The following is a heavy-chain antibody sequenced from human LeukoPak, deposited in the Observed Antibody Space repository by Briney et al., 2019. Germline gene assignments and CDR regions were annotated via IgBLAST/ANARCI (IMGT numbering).Heavy chain of an antibody. D-gene: IGHD2-21*02. J-gene: IGHJ4*02. CDR2: ISSRSDYI. CDR3: ARILNPYCGGDCYPD. CDR1: GGSISSSS. V-gene: IGHV3-21*01. Sequence: LSLTCTVSGGSISSSSYYWGWIRQPPGKGLEWVSSISSRSDYIYYADPLKGRFTVSRDNVKNSLYLQMNSLRAEDTAVYYCARILNPYCGGDCYPDWGQGTLVTVSS.